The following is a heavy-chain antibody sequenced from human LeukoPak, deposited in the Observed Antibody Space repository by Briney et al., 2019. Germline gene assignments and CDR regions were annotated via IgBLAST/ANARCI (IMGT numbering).Heavy chain of an antibody. Sequence: GASVKVSCKASGYTFTGYYMHWVRQAPGQGLEWMGWINHNSGGTNYAQKFQGRVTMTRDTSISTAYMELSRLRSDDTAVYYCARPGGYSGYDSDTAMANHWGQGTLVTVSS. D-gene: IGHD5-12*01. V-gene: IGHV1-2*02. CDR3: ARPGGYSGYDSDTAMANH. CDR2: INHNSGGT. J-gene: IGHJ5*02. CDR1: GYTFTGYY.